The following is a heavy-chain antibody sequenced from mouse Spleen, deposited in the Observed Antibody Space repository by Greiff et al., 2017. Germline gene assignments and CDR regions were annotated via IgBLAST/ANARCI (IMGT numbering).Heavy chain of an antibody. CDR3: ARHSDYDGSYFYAMDY. CDR2: INSNGGST. D-gene: IGHD1-1*01. J-gene: IGHJ4*01. V-gene: IGHV5-6-2*01. CDR1: GFTFSSYA. Sequence: DVQLVESGGGLVKPGGSLKLSCAASGFTFSSYAMSWVRQTPEKRLEWVAAINSNGGSTYYPDTVKDRFTISRDNAKNTLYLQMSSLRSEDTALYYCARHSDYDGSYFYAMDYWGQGTSVTVSS.